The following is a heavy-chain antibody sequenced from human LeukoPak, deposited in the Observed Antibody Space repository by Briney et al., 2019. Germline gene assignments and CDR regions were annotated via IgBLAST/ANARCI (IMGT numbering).Heavy chain of an antibody. J-gene: IGHJ4*02. CDR3: ARVQENYYDSSGYYGY. Sequence: GGSLRLSCEASGFTFSSYAMSWVRQAPGKGLEWVSAIMSSGTYIYYADSVKGRFTISRDNAKNSLYLQMNSLRAEDTAVYYCARVQENYYDSSGYYGYWGQGTLVTVSS. V-gene: IGHV3-21*04. D-gene: IGHD3-22*01. CDR1: GFTFSSYA. CDR2: IMSSGTYI.